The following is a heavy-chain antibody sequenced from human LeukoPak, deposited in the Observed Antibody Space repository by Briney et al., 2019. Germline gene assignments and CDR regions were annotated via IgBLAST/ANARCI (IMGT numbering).Heavy chain of an antibody. V-gene: IGHV4-59*01. CDR3: ARCGNSWFDP. CDR2: IYYSGST. D-gene: IGHD2/OR15-2a*01. Sequence: SETLSLTCTVSGGSISSYYWSWIRQPPGKGLEWIGYIYYSGSTNYNPSLKSRVTISVDTSKSQFSLKLSSVTAADTAVYYCARCGNSWFDPWGQGTLVTVSS. CDR1: GGSISSYY. J-gene: IGHJ5*02.